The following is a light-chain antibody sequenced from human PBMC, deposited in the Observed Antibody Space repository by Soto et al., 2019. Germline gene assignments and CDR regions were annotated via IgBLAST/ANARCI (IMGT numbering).Light chain of an antibody. CDR1: QDIYIY. CDR3: QQYDTLPPFT. Sequence: DIQMTQSPAALSVSVGERVTITCQASQDIYIYLNWYQQKQGEAPNLLIYDASNLEAGVPSRFSGSGSGTHFTLTNTSLQPEDIATYYCQQYDTLPPFTFGPGTRLDLK. CDR2: DAS. V-gene: IGKV1-33*01. J-gene: IGKJ2*01.